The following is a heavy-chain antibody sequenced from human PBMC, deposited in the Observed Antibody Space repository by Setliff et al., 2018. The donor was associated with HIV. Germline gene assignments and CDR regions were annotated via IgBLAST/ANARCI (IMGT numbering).Heavy chain of an antibody. CDR3: ARGLWFGGSYWFDP. CDR1: GGSISSGSYY. J-gene: IGHJ5*02. D-gene: IGHD3-10*01. CDR2: IHTSGTT. Sequence: SETLSLTCTVSGGSISSGSYYWSWIRQPAGKGLEWIGRIHTSGTTKNNPSLKSRVTMSIDTSKNQFSLKLSSVTAADTAVYYCARGLWFGGSYWFDPWGQGTLVTVSS. V-gene: IGHV4-61*02.